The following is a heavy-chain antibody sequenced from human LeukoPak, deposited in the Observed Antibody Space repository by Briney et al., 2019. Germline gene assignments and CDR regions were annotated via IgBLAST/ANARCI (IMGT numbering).Heavy chain of an antibody. CDR2: INWNGGST. CDR3: ARSIAAAGILYYYYYYYMDV. CDR1: GFTFDDYG. D-gene: IGHD6-13*01. J-gene: IGHJ6*03. Sequence: GGSLRLSCAASGFTFDDYGMSWVRQAPGKGLEWVSGINWNGGSTGYADSVKGRFTISRDNAKNSLYLQMNSLRAEDTALYYCARSIAAAGILYYYYYYYMDVWGKGTTVTVSS. V-gene: IGHV3-20*04.